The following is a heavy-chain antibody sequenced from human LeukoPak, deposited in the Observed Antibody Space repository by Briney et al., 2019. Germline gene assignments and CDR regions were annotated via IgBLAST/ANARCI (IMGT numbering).Heavy chain of an antibody. V-gene: IGHV1-46*01. J-gene: IGHJ4*02. Sequence: ASVKVSCKASGYTFTSYYMRWVRQAPGQGLEWMGIINPSGGSTSYAQKFQGRVTMTRDTSTSTVYMELSSLRSEDTAVYYCAIHFWSGYYIFDYWGQGTLVTVSS. CDR1: GYTFTSYY. D-gene: IGHD3-3*02. CDR3: AIHFWSGYYIFDY. CDR2: INPSGGST.